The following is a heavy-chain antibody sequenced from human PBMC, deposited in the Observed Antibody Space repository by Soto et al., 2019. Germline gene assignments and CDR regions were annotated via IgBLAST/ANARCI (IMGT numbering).Heavy chain of an antibody. CDR2: ISYDGSNK. J-gene: IGHJ4*02. V-gene: IGHV3-30-3*01. Sequence: WLSXRLSWSSSVFTFSIYSMHWLRQAPGKGLEWVAVISYDGSNKYYADSVKGRFNISRENSKNTLYLQMNSMRAEDTAVYYCERGSRIWGPGTLVKVYS. D-gene: IGHD1-20*01. CDR3: ERGSRI. CDR1: VFTFSIYS.